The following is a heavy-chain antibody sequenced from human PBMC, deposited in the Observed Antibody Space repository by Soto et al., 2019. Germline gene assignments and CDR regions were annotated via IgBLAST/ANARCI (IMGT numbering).Heavy chain of an antibody. CDR1: GGSLSSSRHY. CDR3: ARQGAVTTYYYYYYGMDG. CDR2: IYYSGST. Sequence: PSATLSLTCPVSGGSLSSSRHYWGWIRPPAGKGLEWIGSIYYSGSTYYNPSLKSRVTISVDTSKNQFSLKLSSVTAADTAVYYCARQGAVTTYYYYYYGMDGWGQGTTVIFSS. J-gene: IGHJ6*02. V-gene: IGHV4-39*01. D-gene: IGHD4-17*01.